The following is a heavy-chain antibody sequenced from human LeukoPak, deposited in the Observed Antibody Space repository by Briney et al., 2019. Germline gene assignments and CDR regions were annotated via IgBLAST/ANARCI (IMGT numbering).Heavy chain of an antibody. CDR2: INPNSGGT. V-gene: IGHV1-2*02. CDR1: GYTFTGYY. Sequence: ASVKVSCKTSGYTFTGYYIHWVRQAPGQGLEWMGWINPNSGGTNYAQKFQGRVTMTRDTSISTAYTELSRLRSDDTAVYYCVPGSETTREAPYYFDYWGQGTLVTVSS. CDR3: VPGSETTREAPYYFDY. J-gene: IGHJ4*02. D-gene: IGHD4-17*01.